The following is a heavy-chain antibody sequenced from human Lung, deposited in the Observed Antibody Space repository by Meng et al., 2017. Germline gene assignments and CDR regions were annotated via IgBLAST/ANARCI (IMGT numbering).Heavy chain of an antibody. V-gene: IGHV4-59*01. D-gene: IGHD3-10*01. CDR1: GGSISSYY. J-gene: IGHJ6*02. Sequence: SETLSLTCGVSGGSISSYYWSWIRQPPGKGLEWIGHIHHSGSTNYKPSLKSRLTISVDTSKSQFSLKLSSVTAADTAVEYCARMRTFYYGAGSYWAKHYHNAMDVWGQGTTVTVSS. CDR3: ARMRTFYYGAGSYWAKHYHNAMDV. CDR2: IHHSGST.